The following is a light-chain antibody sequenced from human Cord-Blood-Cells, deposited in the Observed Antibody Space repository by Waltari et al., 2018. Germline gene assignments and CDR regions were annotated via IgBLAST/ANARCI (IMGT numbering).Light chain of an antibody. CDR1: SSDVGGYNY. V-gene: IGLV2-14*01. J-gene: IGLJ3*02. CDR2: DFS. CDR3: SSYTSSSTWV. Sequence: QSALTQPASVSGSPGQSITISFTGTSSDVGGYNYSAWYQQHPGKAPKLMIYDFSKRPSGVSNRFSGSKSGNTASLTISGLQAEDEADYYCSSYTSSSTWVFGGGTKLTVL.